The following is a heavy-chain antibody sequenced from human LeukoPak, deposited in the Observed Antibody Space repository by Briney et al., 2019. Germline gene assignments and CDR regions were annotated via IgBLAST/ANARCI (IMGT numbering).Heavy chain of an antibody. D-gene: IGHD1-1*01. J-gene: IGHJ4*02. CDR2: IYYIGNT. CDR3: ARWNEGLDH. V-gene: IGHV4-59*01. Sequence: PSETLSLTCTVSGGSISNYYWSWIRQPPGKGLELIGYIYYIGNTDYNPSLRSRATISVATSKNQFSLKLTSVTAADTAVYYCARWNEGLDHWGQGALVTVSS. CDR1: GGSISNYY.